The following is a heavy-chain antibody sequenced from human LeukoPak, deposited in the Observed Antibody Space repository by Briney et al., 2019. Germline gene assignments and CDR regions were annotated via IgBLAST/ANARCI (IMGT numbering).Heavy chain of an antibody. CDR1: GFTFRNYA. CDR2: PSGTGDST. J-gene: IGHJ6*02. CDR3: ARVVSSGWYSPYYYYYYGMDV. V-gene: IGHV3-23*01. Sequence: GGSLRLSCAASGFTFRNYAMSWVRQAPGKGLEWVSTPSGTGDSTYYADSVKGRFTISRDNSKNTLYLQMNSLRAEDTAVYYCARVVSSGWYSPYYYYYYGMDVRGQGTTVTVSS. D-gene: IGHD6-19*01.